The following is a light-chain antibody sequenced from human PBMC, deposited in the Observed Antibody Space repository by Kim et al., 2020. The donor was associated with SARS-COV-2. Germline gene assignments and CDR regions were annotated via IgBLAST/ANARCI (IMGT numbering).Light chain of an antibody. CDR1: SSNIGSNY. CDR3: AAWDDSLSGPV. CDR2: RNN. V-gene: IGLV1-47*01. Sequence: GQRVTISCSGSSSNIGSNYGYWYQQRPGTAPKLLIYRNNQRPSGVPDRFSGSKSGTSASLAISGLRSEDEADYYCAAWDDSLSGPVFGGGTQLTVL. J-gene: IGLJ7*01.